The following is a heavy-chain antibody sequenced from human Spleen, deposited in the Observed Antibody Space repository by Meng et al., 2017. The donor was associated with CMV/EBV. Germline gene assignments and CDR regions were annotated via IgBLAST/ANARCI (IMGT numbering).Heavy chain of an antibody. D-gene: IGHD1-26*01. CDR2: LSGSGGST. V-gene: IGHV3-23*01. CDR1: GFIFGSFA. Sequence: GESLKISCAASGFIFGSFAMTWVRQAPGKGLEWVSTLSGSGGSTYYADSVKGRFIISGDSSTNTVFLQMNSLRAEDTAVYYCAKEPRSWYGGDGLVGSIVGATPGAFDIWGQGTMVTVSS. J-gene: IGHJ3*02. CDR3: AKEPRSWYGGDGLVGSIVGATPGAFDI.